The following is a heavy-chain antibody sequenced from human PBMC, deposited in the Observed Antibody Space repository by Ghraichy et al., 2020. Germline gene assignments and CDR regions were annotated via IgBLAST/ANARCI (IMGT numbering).Heavy chain of an antibody. Sequence: GESLNISCAASGFTFNYYGMHWVRQAPGKGLEWVAFIWYDGRRKYYADSVKGRFAISRDNSRNTLYLQMDSLRAEDTAVYYCARDLEVAAIRGYRGMDVWGQGTTVTVSS. CDR2: IWYDGRRK. CDR1: GFTFNYYG. V-gene: IGHV3-33*01. CDR3: ARDLEVAAIRGYRGMDV. D-gene: IGHD2-2*02. J-gene: IGHJ6*02.